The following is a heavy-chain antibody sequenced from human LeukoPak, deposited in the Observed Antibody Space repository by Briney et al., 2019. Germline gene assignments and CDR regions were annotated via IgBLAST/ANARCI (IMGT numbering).Heavy chain of an antibody. J-gene: IGHJ4*02. V-gene: IGHV3-33*01. Sequence: GGSLRLSCAASGFTFSSYGMHWVRQAPGKGLEWVAVIWYDGRNKYYADSVKGRFTISRDNSKITLYLQMNSLRAEDTAVYYCARDGCGGDCYSPAYFDYWGQGTLVTVSS. D-gene: IGHD2-21*02. CDR3: ARDGCGGDCYSPAYFDY. CDR2: IWYDGRNK. CDR1: GFTFSSYG.